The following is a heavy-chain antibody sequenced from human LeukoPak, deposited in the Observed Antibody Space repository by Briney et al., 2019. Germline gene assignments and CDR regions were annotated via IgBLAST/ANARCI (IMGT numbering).Heavy chain of an antibody. V-gene: IGHV4-34*01. CDR1: GGSFSGYY. CDR3: ARRGDF. J-gene: IGHJ4*02. Sequence: SETLSLTCAVYGGSFSGYYWSWIRQPPGKGLEWIGEINHSGSTNYNPSLKSRVTISVDTSKNQFSLKLSSVTAADTAVYYCARRGDFWGQGTLVTVSS. D-gene: IGHD3-10*01. CDR2: INHSGST.